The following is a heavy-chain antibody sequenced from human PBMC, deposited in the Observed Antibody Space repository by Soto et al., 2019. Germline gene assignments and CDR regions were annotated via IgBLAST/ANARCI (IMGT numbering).Heavy chain of an antibody. J-gene: IGHJ4*02. Sequence: QVQLVESGGGVVQPGRSLRLSCAASGFTFNAYGMHWVRQAPGKGLVWVAVISSDGSSKYYADSVQGRFTISRDNSKSTVALQMNSLRAEDTAVYYCVKDLRWSGYDLFDYWGQGVLVTVSS. D-gene: IGHD5-12*01. V-gene: IGHV3-30*18. CDR2: ISSDGSSK. CDR3: VKDLRWSGYDLFDY. CDR1: GFTFNAYG.